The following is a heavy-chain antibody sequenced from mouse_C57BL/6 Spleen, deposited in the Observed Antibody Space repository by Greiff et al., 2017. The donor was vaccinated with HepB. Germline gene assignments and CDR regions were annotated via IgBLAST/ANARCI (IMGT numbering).Heavy chain of an antibody. J-gene: IGHJ3*01. CDR3: ARSAAQATGFAY. V-gene: IGHV14-3*01. CDR1: GFNIKNTY. D-gene: IGHD3-2*02. CDR2: SDPANGNT. Sequence: EVQLQQSVAELVRPGASVKLSCTASGFNIKNTYMHWVKQRPEQGLERIGRSDPANGNTKYAPKFPGKATITADTSSNTAYLQLSSLTSEDTAIYCCARSAAQATGFAYWGQGTLVTVSA.